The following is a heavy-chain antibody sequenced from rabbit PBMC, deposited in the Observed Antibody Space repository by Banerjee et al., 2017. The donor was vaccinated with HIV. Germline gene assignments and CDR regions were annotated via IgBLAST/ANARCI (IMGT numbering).Heavy chain of an antibody. CDR2: IYNGDGST. V-gene: IGHV1S45*01. Sequence: QEQLEESGGDLVKPEGSLTLTCTASGFSFSSDYYMCWVRQAPGKGLEWIACIYNGDGSTYYASWVNGRFTISKTSSTTVTLQMTSLTAADTATYFCARDAAYMDLWGQGTLVTVS. D-gene: IGHD1-1*01. CDR3: ARDAAYMDL. CDR1: GFSFSSDYY. J-gene: IGHJ4*01.